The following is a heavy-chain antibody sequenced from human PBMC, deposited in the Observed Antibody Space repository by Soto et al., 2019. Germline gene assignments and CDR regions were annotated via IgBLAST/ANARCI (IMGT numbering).Heavy chain of an antibody. CDR2: IKQDGSEK. D-gene: IGHD4-4*01. CDR1: GFTFSSYW. CDR3: ARDRLVSNYARQYYYYYGMDV. J-gene: IGHJ6*02. V-gene: IGHV3-7*01. Sequence: GGSLRLSCAASGFTFSSYWMSWVRQAPGKGLEWVANIKQDGSEKYYVDSVKGRFTISRDNAKNSLYLQMNSLRAEDTAVYYCARDRLVSNYARQYYYYYGMDVWGQGTTVTVSS.